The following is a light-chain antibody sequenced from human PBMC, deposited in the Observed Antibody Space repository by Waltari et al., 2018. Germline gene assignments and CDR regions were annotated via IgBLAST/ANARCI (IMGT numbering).Light chain of an antibody. CDR1: QTISTY. J-gene: IGKJ2*01. CDR3: QQGYSTPRT. V-gene: IGKV1-39*01. Sequence: DIQMTQSPSSLSASVGDRVTITCRASQTISTYLNWFQQKPGKAPNLLIYAASRLQSGVPSRFSGSGSGTDFTLTISSLQPEDFATYYCQQGYSTPRTFGQGTKLEIK. CDR2: AAS.